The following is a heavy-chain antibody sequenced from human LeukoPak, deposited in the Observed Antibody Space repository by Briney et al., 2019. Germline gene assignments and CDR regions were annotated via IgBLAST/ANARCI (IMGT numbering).Heavy chain of an antibody. J-gene: IGHJ3*02. D-gene: IGHD1-26*01. V-gene: IGHV3-21*01. CDR3: ARDVGASAPDAFDI. CDR2: ISTNSNYI. Sequence: PGGSLRLSCAASGFTFSTYNMNWVRQAPGKGLEWVSSISTNSNYIHYADSVKGRFTISRDNAKSSLYLQMNSLRVEDTDVYYCARDVGASAPDAFDIWGQGTMVTVSS. CDR1: GFTFSTYN.